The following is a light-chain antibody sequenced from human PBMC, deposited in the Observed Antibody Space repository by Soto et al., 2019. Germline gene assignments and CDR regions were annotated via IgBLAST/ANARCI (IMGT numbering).Light chain of an antibody. CDR2: DAS. CDR1: QSISDW. Sequence: DIQMTQSPSTLSASVGDRVTITCRASQSISDWLAWYQQQPGKAPKFLIYDASSLESGVPSRFSGSGSGTDFTLTISSLQPEDFATYYCQQLNSYPLTFGGGTKVDIK. J-gene: IGKJ4*01. V-gene: IGKV1-5*01. CDR3: QQLNSYPLT.